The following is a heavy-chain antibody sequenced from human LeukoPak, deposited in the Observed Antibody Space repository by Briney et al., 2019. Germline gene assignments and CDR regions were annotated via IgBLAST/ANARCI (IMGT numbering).Heavy chain of an antibody. J-gene: IGHJ4*02. D-gene: IGHD6-13*01. CDR3: ARDSSSWYKSTYYFDY. V-gene: IGHV4-31*03. CDR1: GGSISSGGYY. CDR2: IYYSGST. Sequence: PSQTLSLTCTVSGGSISSGGYYWSWIRQHPGKGLEWIGYIYYSGSTYYNPSLKSRVTISVDTSKNQFSLKLSSVTAADTAVYYCARDSSSWYKSTYYFDYWGQGTLVTVSS.